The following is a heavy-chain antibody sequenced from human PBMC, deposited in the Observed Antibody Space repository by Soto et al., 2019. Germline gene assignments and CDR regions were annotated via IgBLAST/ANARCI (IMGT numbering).Heavy chain of an antibody. CDR1: GFTFSSYW. J-gene: IGHJ6*02. Sequence: SGGSLRLSCAASGFTFSSYWMHWVRQAPGKGLVWVSRINSDGSSTSYADSVKGRFTISRDNAKNTLYLQMNSLRAEDTAVYYCARGSSKLEPYYYGIDVWGQGTTVTVSS. D-gene: IGHD1-1*01. CDR2: INSDGSST. V-gene: IGHV3-74*01. CDR3: ARGSSKLEPYYYGIDV.